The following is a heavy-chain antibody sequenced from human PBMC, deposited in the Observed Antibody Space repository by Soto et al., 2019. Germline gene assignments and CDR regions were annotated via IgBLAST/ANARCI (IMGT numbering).Heavy chain of an antibody. V-gene: IGHV4-30-4*01. CDR3: ARDRYDFWSGYYPDAFDI. Sequence: SETLSLTCTVSGGSISSGDYYWSWIRQPPGKGLEWIGYIYYSGSTYYNPSLKSRVTISVDTSKNQFSLKLSSVTAADTAVYYCARDRYDFWSGYYPDAFDIWGQGTMVTVSS. D-gene: IGHD3-3*01. J-gene: IGHJ3*02. CDR1: GGSISSGDYY. CDR2: IYYSGST.